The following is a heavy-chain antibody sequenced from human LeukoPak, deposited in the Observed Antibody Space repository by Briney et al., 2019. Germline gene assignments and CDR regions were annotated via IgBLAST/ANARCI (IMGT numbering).Heavy chain of an antibody. D-gene: IGHD3-10*01. V-gene: IGHV1-8*01. Sequence: ASVKVSCKASGYTFTSYDINWVRQATGQGLEWMGWMNPNSGNTGYAQKFQGRVTMTRNTSISTAYMELSSLRSEDTAVYYCARGSYYYGSGSYYKGIDYWGQGTLVTVSS. CDR1: GYTFTSYD. CDR2: MNPNSGNT. J-gene: IGHJ4*02. CDR3: ARGSYYYGSGSYYKGIDY.